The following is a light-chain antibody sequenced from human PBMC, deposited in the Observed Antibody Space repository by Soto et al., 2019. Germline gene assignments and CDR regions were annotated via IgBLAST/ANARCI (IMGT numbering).Light chain of an antibody. CDR3: QQYNSYSPVT. Sequence: DIQMTQSPSTLSASVGDRVTITCRASQSISSWLAWYQQKPGKAPKLLIYDASSLESGVPSRFSGSGSGTEFTLTISSLQPDDFATYYCQQYNSYSPVTFGQGTKVDIK. CDR2: DAS. J-gene: IGKJ1*01. V-gene: IGKV1-5*01. CDR1: QSISSW.